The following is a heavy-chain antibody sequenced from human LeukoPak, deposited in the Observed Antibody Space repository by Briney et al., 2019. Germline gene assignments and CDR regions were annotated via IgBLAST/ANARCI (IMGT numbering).Heavy chain of an antibody. CDR2: INSSGST. J-gene: IGHJ4*02. D-gene: IGHD2-15*01. CDR1: GGSISSYS. V-gene: IGHV4-59*08. Sequence: SGTLSLSCAVSGGSISSYSLSWIRQPPGKGLEWFSHINSSGSTNYNPSLKSRVTISIDTSKNQFSLKLSSVTAADTAVFYCARHVPYCSGGSCYFPLFDYWGQGTLVTVSS. CDR3: ARHVPYCSGGSCYFPLFDY.